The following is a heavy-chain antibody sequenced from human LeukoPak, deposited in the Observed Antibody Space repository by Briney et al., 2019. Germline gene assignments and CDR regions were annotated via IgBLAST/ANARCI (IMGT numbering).Heavy chain of an antibody. Sequence: GESLRLSCAASGFTVSSNYMNWVRQAPGKGLEWVSVIYSGGSTYYVDSVKGRFTISRDNSKNTLYLQMNSLRADDTAVYYCATSGGYYQFDYWGQGTLVTVSS. D-gene: IGHD1-26*01. CDR3: ATSGGYYQFDY. V-gene: IGHV3-53*01. CDR1: GFTVSSNY. CDR2: IYSGGST. J-gene: IGHJ4*02.